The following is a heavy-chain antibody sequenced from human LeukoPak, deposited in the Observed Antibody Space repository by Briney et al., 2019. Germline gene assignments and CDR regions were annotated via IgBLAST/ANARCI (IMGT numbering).Heavy chain of an antibody. Sequence: GGSLRLSCAASGFTFSSYAMHWVRQAPGKGLEYVSIINNDGGSTYYTNSVKGRFIISRDNSKNTLYLQLGSLRVEDMAVYYCARESQLLPDYWGQGTLVTVSS. CDR1: GFTFSSYA. D-gene: IGHD2-2*01. J-gene: IGHJ4*02. CDR2: INNDGGST. CDR3: ARESQLLPDY. V-gene: IGHV3-64*01.